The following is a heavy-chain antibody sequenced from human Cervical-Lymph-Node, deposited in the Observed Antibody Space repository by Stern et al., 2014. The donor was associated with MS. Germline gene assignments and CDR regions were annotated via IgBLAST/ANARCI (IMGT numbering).Heavy chain of an antibody. CDR3: TRAVFCSGGSCYSYFHYYGMDV. J-gene: IGHJ6*02. CDR2: ISDDGSKK. CDR1: RLTFSSYG. V-gene: IGHV3-30*03. D-gene: IGHD2-15*01. Sequence: VQLVESGGGVVQPGRSLRLSCTASRLTFSSYGMHWVRQAPGKGLEWVAGISDDGSKKNYAHSVKGRVTISTDNSKNRLYLQLNSLRAEDTAVYSCTRAVFCSGGSCYSYFHYYGMDVWGQGTTVTVSS.